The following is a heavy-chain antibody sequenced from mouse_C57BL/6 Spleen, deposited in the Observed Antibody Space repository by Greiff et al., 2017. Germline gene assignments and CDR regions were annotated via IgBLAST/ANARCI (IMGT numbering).Heavy chain of an antibody. J-gene: IGHJ4*01. CDR2: FRNKANGYTT. CDR3: ARAPFITTVVARYYAMDY. D-gene: IGHD1-1*01. V-gene: IGHV7-3*01. Sequence: DVMLVESGGGLVQPGGSLSLSCAASGFTFTDYYMSWVRQPPGKALEWLGFFRNKANGYTTEYSASVKGRFTISRDNSQSNLYLQMNALRAEASATYYCARAPFITTVVARYYAMDYWGQGTSVTVSS. CDR1: GFTFTDYY.